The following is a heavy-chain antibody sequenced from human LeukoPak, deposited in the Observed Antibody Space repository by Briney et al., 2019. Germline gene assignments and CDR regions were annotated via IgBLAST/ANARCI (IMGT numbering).Heavy chain of an antibody. CDR3: AKGSLSSWYYFDY. CDR2: FSRSGPDT. V-gene: IGHV3-23*01. Sequence: GGSLRLSCAASGFTFGSSAMSWVRQAPGKGPEWVSTFSRSGPDTYYADSVKGRFTIFRDNSKNTLYLQMNSLRAEDTAVYYCAKGSLSSWYYFDYWGQGTLVTVCS. J-gene: IGHJ4*02. CDR1: GFTFGSSA. D-gene: IGHD6-13*01.